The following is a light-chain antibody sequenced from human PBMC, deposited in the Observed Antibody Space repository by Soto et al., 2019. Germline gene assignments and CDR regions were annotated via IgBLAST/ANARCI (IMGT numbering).Light chain of an antibody. CDR3: AAWDDSLGVV. CDR2: YDD. V-gene: IGLV1-36*01. J-gene: IGLJ2*01. Sequence: QSVLTQPPSVSEAPRQRVTLSCSGSSSNIGNNAVNWYQQLPGKAPKLLIYYDDLLPSGVSDRFSGSKSGTSASLAISGLQSEDEADYYCAAWDDSLGVVFGGGTKVTVL. CDR1: SSNIGNNA.